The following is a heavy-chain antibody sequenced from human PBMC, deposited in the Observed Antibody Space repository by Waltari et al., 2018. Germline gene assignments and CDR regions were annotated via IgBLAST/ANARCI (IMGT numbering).Heavy chain of an antibody. CDR1: GFTFSSYG. J-gene: IGHJ4*02. V-gene: IGHV3-30*02. CDR3: AKVNGSGSYYLDY. D-gene: IGHD3-10*01. CDR2: IRYDGSNK. Sequence: QVQLVESGGGVVKPGGSLRLSCAASGFTFSSYGMHWVRQAPGKGLEWVAFIRYDGSNKYYADSVKGRFTISRDNSKNTLYLQMNSLRAEDTAVYYCAKVNGSGSYYLDYWGQGTLVTVSS.